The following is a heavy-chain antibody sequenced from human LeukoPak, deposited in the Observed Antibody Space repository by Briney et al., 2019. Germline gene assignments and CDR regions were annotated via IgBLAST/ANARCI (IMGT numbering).Heavy chain of an antibody. D-gene: IGHD6-19*01. CDR1: GFTFGDYA. Sequence: PGGSLRLSCAASGFTFGDYAMHWVRQAPGKGLEWVSGISWNSGSIGYADSVKGRFTISRDNAKNSLYLQMNSLRAEDTALYYCAKGVGVRRIAVAGLVDYWGQGTLVTVSS. CDR2: ISWNSGSI. J-gene: IGHJ4*02. CDR3: AKGVGVRRIAVAGLVDY. V-gene: IGHV3-9*01.